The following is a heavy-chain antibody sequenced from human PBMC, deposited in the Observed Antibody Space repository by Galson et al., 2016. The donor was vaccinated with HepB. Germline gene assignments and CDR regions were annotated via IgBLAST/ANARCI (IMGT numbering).Heavy chain of an antibody. CDR1: GFNFSNYA. CDR3: AKDDGGFGGFDY. CDR2: VSASGAKT. Sequence: SLRLSCAGSGFNFSNYAMTWVRQAPGKGLEWVAGVSASGAKTYYADSGEGRFTISKDNSKNTLYLHMNSLRAGDTAVYYCAKDDGGFGGFDYWGQGTLVTVSS. D-gene: IGHD3-10*01. V-gene: IGHV3-23*01. J-gene: IGHJ4*02.